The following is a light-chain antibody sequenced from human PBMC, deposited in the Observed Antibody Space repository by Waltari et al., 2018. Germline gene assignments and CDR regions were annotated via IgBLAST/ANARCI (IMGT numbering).Light chain of an antibody. J-gene: IGLJ2*01. CDR1: SSDVGGSNF. V-gene: IGLV2-14*03. Sequence: QSALTQPASVSGSPGQSITISCTGTSSDVGGSNFVSWYQQYPGKAPKLMIYDVTNRPSGVSNRFSGSKSGNTASLTISGLQAEDEADYYCSSYTSGSTLIFGGGTKLTVL. CDR2: DVT. CDR3: SSYTSGSTLI.